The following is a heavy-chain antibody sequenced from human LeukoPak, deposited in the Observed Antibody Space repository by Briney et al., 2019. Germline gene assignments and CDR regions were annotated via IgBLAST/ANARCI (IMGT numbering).Heavy chain of an antibody. J-gene: IGHJ4*02. CDR2: IYYSGST. CDR3: ARGEYGLFDY. Sequence: SETLSLTCAVYGGSLSDYFWSWIRQPPGKGLEWIGYIYYSGSTKYNLSLKSRVTISVDTSKNQLSLKLSSVTAADTAVYYCARGEYGLFDYWGQGTLVTVSS. V-gene: IGHV4-59*01. CDR1: GGSLSDYF. D-gene: IGHD2/OR15-2a*01.